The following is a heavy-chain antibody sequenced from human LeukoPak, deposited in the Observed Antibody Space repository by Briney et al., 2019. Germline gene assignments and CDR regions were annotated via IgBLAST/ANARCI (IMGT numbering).Heavy chain of an antibody. CDR1: GYTFTGYY. J-gene: IGHJ5*02. V-gene: IGHV7-4-1*02. CDR2: INTNTGSP. CDR3: ARDLIAVAGTGDWFDP. Sequence: GASVKVSCKASGYTFTGYYMHWVRQAPGQGLEWMGWINTNTGSPTYAQGFTGRFVFSLDTSVSTAYLQISSLKAEDTAVYYCARDLIAVAGTGDWFDPWGQGTLVTVSS. D-gene: IGHD6-19*01.